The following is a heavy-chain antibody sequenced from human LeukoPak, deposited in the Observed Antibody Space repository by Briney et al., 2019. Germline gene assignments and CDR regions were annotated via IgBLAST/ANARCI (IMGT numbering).Heavy chain of an antibody. CDR3: ARDRNYYGSGSYKTYYYYCMYV. CDR2: INHSGST. D-gene: IGHD3-10*01. J-gene: IGHJ6*02. CDR1: GGSFSGYY. Sequence: PSETLSLTCAVYGGSFSGYYWSWIRQPPGKGLEWIGEINHSGSTNYNPSLKSRVTISVDTSKNQFSLKLSSVTAADTAVYYCARDRNYYGSGSYKTYYYYCMYVWGQGTTVTVSS. V-gene: IGHV4-34*01.